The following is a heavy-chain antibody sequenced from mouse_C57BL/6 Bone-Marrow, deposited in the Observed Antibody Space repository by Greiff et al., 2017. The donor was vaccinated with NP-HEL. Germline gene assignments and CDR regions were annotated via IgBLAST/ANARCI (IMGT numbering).Heavy chain of an antibody. CDR1: GFSLTSYG. CDR2: IWSGGST. D-gene: IGHD2-5*01. J-gene: IGHJ3*01. V-gene: IGHV2-2*01. CDR3: ARMAYYSNYEFAY. Sequence: QVQLQQSGPGLVQPSQSLSITCTVSGFSLTSYGVHWVRQSPGKGLEWLGVIWSGGSTDYNAAFISRLSISKDNSKSQVFFKMNSLQADDTAIYYWARMAYYSNYEFAYWGQGTLVTVSA.